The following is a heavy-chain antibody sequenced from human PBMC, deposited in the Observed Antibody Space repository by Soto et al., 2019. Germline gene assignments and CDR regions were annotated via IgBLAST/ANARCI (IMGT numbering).Heavy chain of an antibody. J-gene: IGHJ4*02. Sequence: EVHLLESGGGLVHPGESLRLSCGASGFTFSTCVMTWVRQAPGKGLESVSCTTASGTGTYYADSVKGRFTISRDNSKNTMYLQMNNLRGEDTGVYYCAKGLSNGRWYAEDWGQGTLVTVFS. CDR1: GFTFSTCV. CDR3: AKGLSNGRWYAED. V-gene: IGHV3-23*01. CDR2: TTASGTGT. D-gene: IGHD6-13*01.